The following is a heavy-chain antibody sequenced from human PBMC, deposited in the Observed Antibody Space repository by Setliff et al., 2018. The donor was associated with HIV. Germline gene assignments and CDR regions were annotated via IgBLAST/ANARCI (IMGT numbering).Heavy chain of an antibody. J-gene: IGHJ4*02. V-gene: IGHV4-34*01. CDR1: GGSFSGYY. CDR2: INHSGST. D-gene: IGHD2-2*01. CDR3: GSLGYCSRTSCSY. Sequence: PSETLSLTCAVYGGSFSGYYWSWIRQPPGKGLEWIGEINHSGSTNYNPSLKSRVTISVDTSKNQFSLKLNSVTAADTAVYYCGSLGYCSRTSCSYWGQGNLVTVSS.